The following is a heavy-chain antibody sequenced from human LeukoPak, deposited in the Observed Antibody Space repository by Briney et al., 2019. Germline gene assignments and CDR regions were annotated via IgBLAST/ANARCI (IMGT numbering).Heavy chain of an antibody. Sequence: GGSLRLSCAASEFIFSGYWMNWVRQAPGKGLQWVSAISRGGDSPYYADSVKGRFTISRDNSRNTMYMQMNSLRAEDTAIYYCAKEVYGSGPYYLDYWGQGTLVTVSS. J-gene: IGHJ4*02. CDR1: EFIFSGYW. V-gene: IGHV3-23*01. D-gene: IGHD3-10*01. CDR2: ISRGGDSP. CDR3: AKEVYGSGPYYLDY.